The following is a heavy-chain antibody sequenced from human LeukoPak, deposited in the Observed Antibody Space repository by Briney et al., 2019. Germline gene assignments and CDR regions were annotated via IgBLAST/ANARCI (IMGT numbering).Heavy chain of an antibody. CDR3: AKDIPARQKYYYDSSGSAFDI. CDR1: GFTFDDYA. Sequence: PGRSLRLSCAASGFTFDDYAMHWVRQAPGKGLEWVSGISWNSGSIGYADSVKGRFTISRDNAKNSLYLQMNSLRAEDTALYYCAKDIPARQKYYYDSSGSAFDIWGQGTMVIVSS. CDR2: ISWNSGSI. D-gene: IGHD3-22*01. J-gene: IGHJ3*02. V-gene: IGHV3-9*01.